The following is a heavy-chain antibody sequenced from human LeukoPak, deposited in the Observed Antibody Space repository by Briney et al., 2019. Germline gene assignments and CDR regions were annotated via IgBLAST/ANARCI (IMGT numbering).Heavy chain of an antibody. D-gene: IGHD5-18*01. CDR1: GFTFSSYG. CDR2: IRYDGSNK. Sequence: PGGSLRLPCAASGFTFSSYGMHWVRQAPGKGLEWVAFIRYDGSNKYYADSVKGRFTISRDNSKNTLYLQMNSLRAEDTAVYYCAKEGGYSYGPYYYYYMDAWGKGTTVTVSS. V-gene: IGHV3-30*02. CDR3: AKEGGYSYGPYYYYYMDA. J-gene: IGHJ6*03.